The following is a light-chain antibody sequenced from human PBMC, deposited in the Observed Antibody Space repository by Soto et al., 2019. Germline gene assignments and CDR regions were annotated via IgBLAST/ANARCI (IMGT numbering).Light chain of an antibody. Sequence: QSALTQPPSASGSPGQSVTISCTGTSSDVGGNKFVSWYQQHPGKAPKLIIYDVSERPSGVPDRFSGSKSGNTASLTVSGLQAEDEADYYCISYAGSNSVVFGGGTQLTVL. J-gene: IGLJ2*01. CDR3: ISYAGSNSVV. CDR1: SSDVGGNKF. CDR2: DVS. V-gene: IGLV2-8*01.